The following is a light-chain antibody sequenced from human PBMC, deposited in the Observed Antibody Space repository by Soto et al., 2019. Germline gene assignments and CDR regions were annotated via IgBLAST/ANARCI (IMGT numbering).Light chain of an antibody. CDR2: WAS. V-gene: IGKV4-1*01. Sequence: DIVMTQSPDSLAVSLGERATINCKSSQSLLYSSNKKSYLAWYQQKPGQPPKLLLYWASTRESGVPYRFGGSGSGTDFTLTISSLQAEDVAVYYCQQYYSSPWTFGQGTKVDIK. CDR1: QSLLYSSNKKSY. J-gene: IGKJ1*01. CDR3: QQYYSSPWT.